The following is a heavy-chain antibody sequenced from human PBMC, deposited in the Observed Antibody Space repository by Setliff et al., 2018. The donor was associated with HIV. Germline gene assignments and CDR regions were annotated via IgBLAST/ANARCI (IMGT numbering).Heavy chain of an antibody. Sequence: ASVKVSCKASGYIFSTYGISWVRQAPGQGLEWMGWISSYNGNTNYAQKFQGRVTMTTDTSTSTVYMELRSLRSDDTAVYYCARDLDILTGYYWGLDYWGQGTLVTVYS. V-gene: IGHV1-18*01. CDR2: ISSYNGNT. CDR3: ARDLDILTGYYWGLDY. D-gene: IGHD3-9*01. CDR1: GYIFSTYG. J-gene: IGHJ4*02.